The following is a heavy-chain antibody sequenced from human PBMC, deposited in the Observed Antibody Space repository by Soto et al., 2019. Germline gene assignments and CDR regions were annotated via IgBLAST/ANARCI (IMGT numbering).Heavy chain of an antibody. V-gene: IGHV4-30-2*01. CDR3: ARHESVVVVTAARGFDI. Sequence: SETLSLTCAVSGGSISSGGYSWSWIRQPPGKGLEWIGYIYHSGSTYYNPSLKSRVTISVDTSKNQFSVRLNSVTAADTAVYYCARHESVVVVTAARGFDIWGQGTMVTVSS. J-gene: IGHJ3*02. D-gene: IGHD2-21*02. CDR1: GGSISSGGYS. CDR2: IYHSGST.